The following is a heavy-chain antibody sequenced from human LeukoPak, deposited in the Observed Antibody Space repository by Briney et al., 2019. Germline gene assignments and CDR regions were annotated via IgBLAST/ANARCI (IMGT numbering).Heavy chain of an antibody. Sequence: PGGSLRLSCAASGFTFSSYSMNWVRQAPGKGLEWVSYISSSSSTIYYADSVKGRFTISRDNAKNSLYLQMNSLRDEDTAVYYCARAAAGYYYYYYGMDVWGQGTTVTVSS. CDR1: GFTFSSYS. CDR2: ISSSSSTI. CDR3: ARAAAGYYYYYYGMDV. V-gene: IGHV3-48*02. J-gene: IGHJ6*02. D-gene: IGHD6-19*01.